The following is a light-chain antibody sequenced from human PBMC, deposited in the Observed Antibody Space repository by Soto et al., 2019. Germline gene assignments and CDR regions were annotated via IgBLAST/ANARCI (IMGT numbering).Light chain of an antibody. Sequence: EVVRRQCRATLSVTQGERATLSCRASESVSSNLAWYQQRPGQAPRLVIYGASTRATGIPARFSGGGSGTEFTLTISSLQSEDFAVYYCQQYNSWPPITFGQGTRLEI. CDR2: GAS. CDR3: QQYNSWPPIT. CDR1: ESVSSN. J-gene: IGKJ5*01. V-gene: IGKV3-15*01.